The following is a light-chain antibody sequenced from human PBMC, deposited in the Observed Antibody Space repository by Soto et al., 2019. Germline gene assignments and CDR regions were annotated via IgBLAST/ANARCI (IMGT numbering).Light chain of an antibody. CDR1: QSISIW. CDR3: QHWNDYSWT. Sequence: DIHMTQSPSTLAASVGDRVTITCRASQSISIWLAWYQQKPGKAPNLLIYKTSSLETGVPSRFSGSGSGTEFTLTISSLQPDHFATYYCQHWNDYSWTFGQGTTVEVK. J-gene: IGKJ1*01. V-gene: IGKV1-5*03. CDR2: KTS.